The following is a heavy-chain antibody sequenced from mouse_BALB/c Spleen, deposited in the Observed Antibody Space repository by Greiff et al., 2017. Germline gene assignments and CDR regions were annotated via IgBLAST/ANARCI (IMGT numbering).Heavy chain of an antibody. J-gene: IGHJ4*01. V-gene: IGHV1-84*02. CDR1: GYTFTDYY. Sequence: LMESGPELVKPGASVKISCKASGYTFTDYYINWVKQKPGQGLEWIGWIYPGSGNTKYNEKFKGKATLTVDTSSSTAYMQLSSLTSEDTAVYFCARELTGTSYYYAMDYWGQGTSVTVSS. D-gene: IGHD4-1*01. CDR2: IYPGSGNT. CDR3: ARELTGTSYYYAMDY.